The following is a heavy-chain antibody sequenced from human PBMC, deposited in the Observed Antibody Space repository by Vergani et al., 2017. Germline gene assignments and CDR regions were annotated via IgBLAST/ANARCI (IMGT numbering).Heavy chain of an antibody. Sequence: QVQLVQSGAEVQKPGASVKVSCKASGYTFTGYWMHWVRQAPGQRLEWMGWINPNSGGTEYAQKFQSRVTMTWDTSTTTAYVDLSSLRSDDTAVYYCARGRPYGGWFDPWGQGTLVTVSS. J-gene: IGHJ5*02. CDR2: INPNSGGT. CDR3: ARGRPYGGWFDP. CDR1: GYTFTGYW. D-gene: IGHD4-17*01. V-gene: IGHV1-2*02.